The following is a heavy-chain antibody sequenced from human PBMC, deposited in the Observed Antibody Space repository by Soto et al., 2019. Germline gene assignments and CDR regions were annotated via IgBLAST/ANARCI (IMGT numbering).Heavy chain of an antibody. V-gene: IGHV4-34*01. J-gene: IGHJ6*03. Sequence: QVQLQQWGAGLLKPSETLSLTCAVYGGSFSGYYWSWIRQPPGKGLEWIGEINHSGSTNYNPSLKSRVTISVDTYKNQFSLKLSSVTAADTAVYYCAREGRYYYYMDVWGKGTTVTVSS. CDR2: INHSGST. CDR1: GGSFSGYY. CDR3: AREGRYYYYMDV.